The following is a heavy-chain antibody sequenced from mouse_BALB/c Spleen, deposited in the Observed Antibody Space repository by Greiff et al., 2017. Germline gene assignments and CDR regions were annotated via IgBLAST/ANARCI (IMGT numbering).Heavy chain of an antibody. CDR1: GYSITSDYA. V-gene: IGHV3-2*02. J-gene: IGHJ4*01. CDR3: ARKYGNPYAMDY. Sequence: VQLKESGPGLVKPSQSLSLTCTVTGYSITSDYAWNWIRQFPGNKLEWMGYISYSGSTSYNPSLKSRISITRDTSKNQFFLQLNSVTTEDTATYYCARKYGNPYAMDYWGQGTSVTVSS. D-gene: IGHD2-10*02. CDR2: ISYSGST.